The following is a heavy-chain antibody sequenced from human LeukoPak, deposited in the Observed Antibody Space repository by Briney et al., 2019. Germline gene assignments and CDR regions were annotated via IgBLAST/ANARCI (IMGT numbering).Heavy chain of an antibody. CDR2: INLNSGNT. CDR3: ARVTRSYGYGGFDY. J-gene: IGHJ4*02. CDR1: GYTFTSYD. V-gene: IGHV1-8*01. D-gene: IGHD5-18*01. Sequence: ASVKVSCKASGYTFTSYDINWVRQATGQGLEWMGWINLNSGNTGYAQNFQGRLTVTRDTSINTAYMELSTLRSEDTAIYYCARVTRSYGYGGFDYWGQGTLVTVSS.